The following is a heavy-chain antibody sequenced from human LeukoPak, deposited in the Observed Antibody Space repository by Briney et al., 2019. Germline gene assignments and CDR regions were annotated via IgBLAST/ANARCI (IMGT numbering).Heavy chain of an antibody. CDR3: AKDGVSSSWYDQWFDP. CDR1: GFTFSSFV. Sequence: GGSLRLSCAASGFTFSSFVMHWVRQAPGKGLEWVAFISYDASDEYYADSVKGRFTISRDYSKSTLYLQMNSLRADDTALYYCAKDGVSSSWYDQWFDPWGQGTLVTVSS. J-gene: IGHJ5*02. V-gene: IGHV3-30*18. CDR2: ISYDASDE. D-gene: IGHD6-13*01.